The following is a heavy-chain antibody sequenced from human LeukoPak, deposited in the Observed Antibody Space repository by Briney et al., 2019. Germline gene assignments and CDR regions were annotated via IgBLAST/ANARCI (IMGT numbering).Heavy chain of an antibody. Sequence: ASVKVSCKASGYTFTSYDINWVRQATGQGLEWMGWMNPNSGNTGYAQKFQGRVTMTRNTSISTAYMELSSLRSEDTAVYYCARAYSGYDWVWYYYYYMDVWGKGTTVTISS. CDR3: ARAYSGYDWVWYYYYYMDV. CDR1: GYTFTSYD. J-gene: IGHJ6*03. D-gene: IGHD5-12*01. V-gene: IGHV1-8*01. CDR2: MNPNSGNT.